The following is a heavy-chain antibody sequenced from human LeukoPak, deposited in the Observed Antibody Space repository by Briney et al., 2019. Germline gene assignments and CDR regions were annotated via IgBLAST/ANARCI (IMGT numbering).Heavy chain of an antibody. D-gene: IGHD5-12*01. CDR2: FDPEDGET. CDR3: ATECGYSGYDSCEDY. V-gene: IGHV1-24*01. J-gene: IGHJ4*02. Sequence: ASVKVSCKVSGYTLTELSMHWVRQAPGKGGEWMGGFDPEDGETIYAQKFQGRVTITEDTSTDTAYMELSSLRSEDTAVYYCATECGYSGYDSCEDYWGQGTLVTVSS. CDR1: GYTLTELS.